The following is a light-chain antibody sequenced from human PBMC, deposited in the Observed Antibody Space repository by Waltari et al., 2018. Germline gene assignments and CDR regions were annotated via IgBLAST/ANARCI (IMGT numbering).Light chain of an antibody. J-gene: IGKJ5*01. Sequence: DIQMTQFPSSLSASVGDRVTLTCRASEDIGISLAWFQQKPGKAPKSLIYTASTLQSGVPSRFSGSGYGTDFTLTINSLQPEDFATYYCQQSNSYPLTFGQGTRLDIK. CDR3: QQSNSYPLT. CDR1: EDIGIS. CDR2: TAS. V-gene: IGKV1-16*01.